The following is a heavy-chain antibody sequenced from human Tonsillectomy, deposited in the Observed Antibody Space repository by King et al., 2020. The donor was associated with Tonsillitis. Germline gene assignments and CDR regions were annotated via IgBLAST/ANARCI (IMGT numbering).Heavy chain of an antibody. CDR1: GFTFSSFA. CDR3: ARGREQIRGYYYGMDV. J-gene: IGHJ6*02. CDR2: ISYDGNNK. D-gene: IGHD3-10*01. Sequence: QLVQSGGGVVQPGRSLRLSCAASGFTFSSFAMHWVRQAPGKGLEWVAVISYDGNNKHYADSVKGRFTISRDNSKNTLYLEVNSLRGEDTAVYYCARGREQIRGYYYGMDVWGQGTAVTVSS. V-gene: IGHV3-30*04.